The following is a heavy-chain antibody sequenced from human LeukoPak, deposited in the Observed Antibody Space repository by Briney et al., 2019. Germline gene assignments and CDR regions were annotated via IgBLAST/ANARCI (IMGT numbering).Heavy chain of an antibody. V-gene: IGHV3-23*01. Sequence: GGSLRLSCAASGFTFSSYVMSWVRQAPGKGLEWVSAIIGSVHSTYYADSVKGRFTISRDNSKNTLYLQMNSLRAEDTAVYYCAKHSYDSSGYYSIDYWGQGTLVTVFS. CDR1: GFTFSSYV. D-gene: IGHD3-22*01. J-gene: IGHJ4*02. CDR2: IIGSVHST. CDR3: AKHSYDSSGYYSIDY.